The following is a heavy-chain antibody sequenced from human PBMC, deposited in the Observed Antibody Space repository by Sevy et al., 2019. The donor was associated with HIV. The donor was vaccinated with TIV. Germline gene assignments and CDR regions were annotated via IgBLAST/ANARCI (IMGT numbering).Heavy chain of an antibody. J-gene: IGHJ6*02. Sequence: GGSLRLSCAASGFTFSSYGMHWVRQAPGKGLEWVAFIRYDGSNKYYVDSVKGRFTISRDNSKNTLYLQMNSLRAEDTAVYYCAKGIVVVPAARLDSLYYYYGMDVWGQGTTVTVSS. V-gene: IGHV3-30*02. D-gene: IGHD2-2*01. CDR3: AKGIVVVPAARLDSLYYYYGMDV. CDR2: IRYDGSNK. CDR1: GFTFSSYG.